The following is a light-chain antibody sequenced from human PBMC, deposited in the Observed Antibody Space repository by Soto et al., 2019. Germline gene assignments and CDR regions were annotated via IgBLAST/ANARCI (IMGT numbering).Light chain of an antibody. Sequence: DIQMTQSPTSLSASVGDRVTITCRASQGIRNYVAWYQQIPGKAPKLLIYAASTLQSGVPSRFSGSGSGTEFTLTINGLQPEDVATYSCQKYSSVPVFGPGTKVEI. J-gene: IGKJ3*01. CDR3: QKYSSVPV. CDR1: QGIRNY. V-gene: IGKV1-27*01. CDR2: AAS.